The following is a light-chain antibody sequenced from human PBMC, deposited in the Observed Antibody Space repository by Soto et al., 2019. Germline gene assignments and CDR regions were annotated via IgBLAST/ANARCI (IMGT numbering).Light chain of an antibody. CDR3: QQSYGTPLT. V-gene: IGKV1-39*01. J-gene: IGKJ4*01. CDR1: QNISSY. Sequence: DIQMTQSPSSLSASVGDRVTITCRASQNISSYLNWYQQKPGKAPKLLIYAASSLQSGVPSRFSGSGSGTDFTLTISSLQREDIATYYCQQSYGTPLTFGGGTKVEMK. CDR2: AAS.